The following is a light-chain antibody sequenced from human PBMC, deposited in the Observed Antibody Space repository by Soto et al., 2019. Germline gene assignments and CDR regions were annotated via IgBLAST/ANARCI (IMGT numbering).Light chain of an antibody. V-gene: IGKV1-8*01. CDR3: QQSYSPLWT. CDR2: AAY. CDR1: QGISSY. J-gene: IGKJ1*01. Sequence: AIRMTQSPSSLSASTGDRVTITCRASQGISSYLAWYQQKPGKAPKLLIYAAYNLQSGVPSRFSGSGSGTEFTLTISSLQPDDCATYYCQQSYSPLWTFGQGTKVDIK.